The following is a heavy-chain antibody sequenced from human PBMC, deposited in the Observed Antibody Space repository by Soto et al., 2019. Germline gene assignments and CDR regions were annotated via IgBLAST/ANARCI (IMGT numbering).Heavy chain of an antibody. Sequence: GGSLRLSCAASGFTFSGYAMNWVRQAPGKGLEWVSAISGSGSSTYYADSAKGRFTISRDNSKNTLYLQMKSLRAEDTAVYSCARDTAVAGPNWFDPWGQGTLVTVSS. CDR3: ARDTAVAGPNWFDP. J-gene: IGHJ5*02. V-gene: IGHV3-23*01. D-gene: IGHD6-19*01. CDR2: ISGSGSST. CDR1: GFTFSGYA.